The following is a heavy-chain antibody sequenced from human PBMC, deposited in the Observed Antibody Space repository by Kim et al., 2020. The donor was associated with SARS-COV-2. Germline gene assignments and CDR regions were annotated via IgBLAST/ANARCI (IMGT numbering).Heavy chain of an antibody. V-gene: IGHV3-23*01. CDR2: IRDRDTGT. CDR3: AKGPYDSRWFLFDF. Sequence: GGSLRLSCVASGFTFNNYAMSWVRQAPGKGPEWVSTIRDRDTGTYYADSVRGRFTISRDNSKNTLYLQMNSLGVEDTALYYCAKGPYDSRWFLFDFWGQGSLVTVSS. D-gene: IGHD6-13*01. CDR1: GFTFNNYA. J-gene: IGHJ4*02.